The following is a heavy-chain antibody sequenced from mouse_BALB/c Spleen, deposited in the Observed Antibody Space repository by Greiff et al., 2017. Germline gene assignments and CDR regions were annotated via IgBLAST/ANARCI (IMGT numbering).Heavy chain of an antibody. J-gene: IGHJ3*01. Sequence: EVKLMESGGGLVKPGGSLKLSCAASGFTFSSYAMSWVRQSPEKRLEWVAEISSGGSYTYYPDTVTGRFTISRDNAKNTLYLEMSSLRSEDTAMYYCARRDYDGSWFAYWGQGTLVTVSA. V-gene: IGHV5-9-4*01. CDR3: ARRDYDGSWFAY. CDR1: GFTFSSYA. CDR2: ISSGGSYT. D-gene: IGHD1-2*01.